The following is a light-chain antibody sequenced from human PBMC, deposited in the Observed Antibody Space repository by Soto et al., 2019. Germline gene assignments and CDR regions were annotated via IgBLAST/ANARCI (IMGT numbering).Light chain of an antibody. CDR1: SSDIGGYNF. V-gene: IGLV2-8*01. J-gene: IGLJ2*01. CDR2: EVS. CDR3: SSYAGTNTVI. Sequence: QSALAQPPSASGSPGQSVTISCTGSSSDIGGYNFVSWYQQHPGEAPRLMIYEVSKRPSGVPDRCSGSKSGNTASLTVSGLQAVDEANYYCSSYAGTNTVIFGVGTKVTVL.